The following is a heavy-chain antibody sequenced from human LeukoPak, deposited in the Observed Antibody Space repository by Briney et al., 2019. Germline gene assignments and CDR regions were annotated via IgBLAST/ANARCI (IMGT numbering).Heavy chain of an antibody. CDR1: AFTFSDHS. Sequence: HSGGSLRLSCAASAFTFSDHSMHWVRQAPGKGLEWVSSIAYDSSNTYYADSVKGRFTISRDNSKNTLYLQMNSLRAEDTAVYYCAKAGAQQLVQYYFDYWGQGTLVTVSS. D-gene: IGHD6-13*01. V-gene: IGHV3-30-3*01. CDR2: IAYDSSNT. J-gene: IGHJ4*02. CDR3: AKAGAQQLVQYYFDY.